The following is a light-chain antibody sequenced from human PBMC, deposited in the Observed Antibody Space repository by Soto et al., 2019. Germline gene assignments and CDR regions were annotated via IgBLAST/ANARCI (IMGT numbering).Light chain of an antibody. CDR1: QNIRIW. CDR3: QQYYTYPLA. Sequence: DIQMTQSPSTLSASVGDRVTITCRASQNIRIWLAWYQQKPGKAPNLLMHQVSVLQSGVPSRFSGSGSETEFTLTISSLQPDDFATYFCQQYYTYPLAFGGGTEVEI. J-gene: IGKJ4*01. CDR2: QVS. V-gene: IGKV1-5*03.